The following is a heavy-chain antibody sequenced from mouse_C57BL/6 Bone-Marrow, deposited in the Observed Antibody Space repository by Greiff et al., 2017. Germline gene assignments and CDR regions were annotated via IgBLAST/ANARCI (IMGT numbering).Heavy chain of an antibody. CDR3: TTSYYSNYVGFPFDY. CDR2: IDPENGDT. J-gene: IGHJ2*01. Sequence: EVKLMESGAELVRPGASVKLSCTASGFNIKDDYMHWVKQRPEQGLEWIGWIDPENGDTEYASKFQGKATITADTSSKTAYLQLSILTSEDTAVYYCTTSYYSNYVGFPFDYWGQGTTLTVSS. D-gene: IGHD2-5*01. CDR1: GFNIKDDY. V-gene: IGHV14-4*01.